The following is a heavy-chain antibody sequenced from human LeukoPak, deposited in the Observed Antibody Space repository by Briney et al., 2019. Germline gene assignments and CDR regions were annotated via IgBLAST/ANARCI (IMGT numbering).Heavy chain of an antibody. Sequence: GGSLRLSCAASGFTFSNYAMSWVRQAPGKGLEWVSAISGSGRSTYYADSVKGRFTISRDNSKDTLYLQMNSLRADDTAVYYCAKDRSYDFWSGYYDYWGQGTLVTVSS. V-gene: IGHV3-23*01. CDR1: GFTFSNYA. J-gene: IGHJ4*02. CDR3: AKDRSYDFWSGYYDY. D-gene: IGHD3-3*01. CDR2: ISGSGRST.